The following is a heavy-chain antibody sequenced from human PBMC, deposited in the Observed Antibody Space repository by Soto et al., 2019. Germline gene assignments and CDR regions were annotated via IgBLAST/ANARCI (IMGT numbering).Heavy chain of an antibody. J-gene: IGHJ6*02. CDR1: GGTFSSYA. Sequence: QVQLVQSGAEVKKPGSSVKVSCKASGGTFSSYAISWVRQAPGQGLEWMGGIIPIFGTANYAQKFQGRVTINADKPTSTANMELSSLRSEDKAVYSCASDSYAWQRGDHTYYYGRNVWGQGTTVTVAS. CDR2: IIPIFGTA. D-gene: IGHD5-12*01. V-gene: IGHV1-69*06. CDR3: ASDSYAWQRGDHTYYYGRNV.